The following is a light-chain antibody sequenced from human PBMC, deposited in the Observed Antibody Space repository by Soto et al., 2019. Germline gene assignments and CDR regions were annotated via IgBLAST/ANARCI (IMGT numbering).Light chain of an antibody. CDR2: WAS. CDR3: QQYSTSPWT. J-gene: IGKJ1*01. Sequence: DIVMAQSPDSLAVSLGERATINCRSSQTIFYSSNRKDYLAWYQQKPGQPPRVLIYWASTRESGVPDRFSGSGSGSDFTLTISNLQAEDVAVYYCQQYSTSPWTFGQGTKVDIK. CDR1: QTIFYSSNRKDY. V-gene: IGKV4-1*01.